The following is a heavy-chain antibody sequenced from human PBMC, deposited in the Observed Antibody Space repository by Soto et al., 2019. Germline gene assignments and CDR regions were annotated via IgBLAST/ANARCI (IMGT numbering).Heavy chain of an antibody. CDR1: GGSISSSNYY. D-gene: IGHD5-12*01. V-gene: IGHV4-39*01. J-gene: IGHJ6*02. CDR3: ARPGSDYDAAYYYYGMDV. CDR2: IYYSGST. Sequence: QLQLQESGPGVVKPSETLSLTCTVSGGSISSSNYYWGWIRQPPGKGLEWIGSIYYSGSTYSNPSLKSRVTLSVDTAKNQFSLKLSSVTAADTAVYYCARPGSDYDAAYYYYGMDVWGQGTTVTVSS.